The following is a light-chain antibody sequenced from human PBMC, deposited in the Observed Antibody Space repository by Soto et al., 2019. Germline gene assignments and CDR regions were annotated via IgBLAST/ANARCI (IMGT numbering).Light chain of an antibody. V-gene: IGKV3-20*01. Sequence: EIVLTQSSGTLSLSPGERATLSCRASQSLHNIYLAWYQQTPGQVPRLLIYGVSSRATGIPDRFSGSGSGTDFTLTISRLEPEDFAVYYCQQYGISPRTFGQGTKVEIK. J-gene: IGKJ1*01. CDR3: QQYGISPRT. CDR2: GVS. CDR1: QSLHNIY.